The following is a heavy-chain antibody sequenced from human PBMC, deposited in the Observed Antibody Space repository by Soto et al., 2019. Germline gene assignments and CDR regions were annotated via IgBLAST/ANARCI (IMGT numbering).Heavy chain of an antibody. CDR1: GGTFSSYT. CDR2: IIPILGIA. CDR3: SAHRSSLNVRRGVIIGDYYYNGMDV. J-gene: IGHJ6*02. D-gene: IGHD3-10*01. Sequence: SVKVSCKASGGTFSSYTISWVRQAPGQGLEWMGRIIPILGIANYAQKFQGRVTITADKSTSTAYMELNSLKIEDTAVYYCSAHRSSLNVRRGVIIGDYYYNGMDVWGQGTAVTVSS. V-gene: IGHV1-69*02.